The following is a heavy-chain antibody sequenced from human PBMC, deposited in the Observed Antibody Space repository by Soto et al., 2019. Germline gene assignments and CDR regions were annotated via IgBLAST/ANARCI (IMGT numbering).Heavy chain of an antibody. CDR1: GGSISSGDYY. CDR3: AREGFDRLEGVFAY. D-gene: IGHD3-10*01. J-gene: IGHJ4*02. CDR2: IYYSGST. V-gene: IGHV4-30-4*01. Sequence: QVQLQESGPGLVKPSQTLSLTCTVSGGSISSGDYYWSWIRQPPGKGLEWIGYIYYSGSTYYNPSLQSRVTISVDTSKNQFSLKLSSVTAADTAVYYWAREGFDRLEGVFAYWGQGTLVTVSS.